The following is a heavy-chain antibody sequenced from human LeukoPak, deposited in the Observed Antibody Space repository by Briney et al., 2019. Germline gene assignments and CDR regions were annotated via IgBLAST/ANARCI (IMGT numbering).Heavy chain of an antibody. Sequence: GASVNVTFKASGYIFTDYYMHWVRLAPGQGLEWMGWINHNSGGTNYVQKFQGWVTMTRDTSINTAYMELSRLTSDDTAVYYCARANFLYCSSTSCLFDYWGQGTLVTVSS. V-gene: IGHV1-2*04. J-gene: IGHJ4*02. CDR2: INHNSGGT. D-gene: IGHD2-2*01. CDR1: GYIFTDYY. CDR3: ARANFLYCSSTSCLFDY.